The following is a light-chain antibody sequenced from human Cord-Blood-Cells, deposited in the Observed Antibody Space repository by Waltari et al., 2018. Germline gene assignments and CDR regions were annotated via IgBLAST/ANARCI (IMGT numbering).Light chain of an antibody. V-gene: IGKV1-5*01. Sequence: DIQMTPSPSTLSASVGNRVTTTCRASQSISSWLAWYQQKTGKAPKLLIYDASSLESGVPSRFSGSGSGTEFTLTISSLQPDDFATYYCQQYNSYLYTFGQGTKLEIK. CDR3: QQYNSYLYT. CDR1: QSISSW. J-gene: IGKJ2*01. CDR2: DAS.